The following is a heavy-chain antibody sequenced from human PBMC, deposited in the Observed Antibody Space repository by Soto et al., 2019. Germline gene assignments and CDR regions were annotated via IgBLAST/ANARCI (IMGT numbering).Heavy chain of an antibody. CDR2: ISYDGSNK. J-gene: IGHJ6*02. V-gene: IGHV3-30*18. D-gene: IGHD2-2*02. CDR1: GFTFSSYG. Sequence: GGSLRLSCAASGFTFSSYGMHWVRQAPGKGLEWVAVISYDGSNKYYADSVKGRFTISRDNSKNTLYLQMNSLRAEDTAVYYCAKVPPGGHXVVVPAAIHNYYYGMDVWGQGTTVTVSS. CDR3: AKVPPGGHXVVVPAAIHNYYYGMDV.